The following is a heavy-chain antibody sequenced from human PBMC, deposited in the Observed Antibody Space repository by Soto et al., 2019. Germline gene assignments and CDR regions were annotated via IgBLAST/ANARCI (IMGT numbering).Heavy chain of an antibody. D-gene: IGHD3-10*01. CDR1: GGSISSGDYY. V-gene: IGHV4-30-4*01. J-gene: IGHJ6*02. CDR2: IYYSGST. CDR3: ARERITMVRGVIGYYGMDV. Sequence: QVQLQESGPGLVKPSQTLSLTCTVSGGSISSGDYYWSWIRQPPGKGLEWIGYIYYSGSTYYNPSLKSRVTISVDTSKNQFSLKLSSVTAADTAVYYCARERITMVRGVIGYYGMDVWGQGTTVTVSS.